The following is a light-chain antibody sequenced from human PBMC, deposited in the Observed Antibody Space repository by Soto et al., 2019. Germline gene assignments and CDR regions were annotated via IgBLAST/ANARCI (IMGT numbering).Light chain of an antibody. Sequence: SYELTQPPSVAVAPGTTASISCEGNDIGRKSVLWYQKKSDQAPVLVIHSDNDRPSGIPDRFSGSNYGNTATLTISRVEAGDEAVYYCHVWDSITDHVVFGGGTKLTVL. V-gene: IGLV3-21*04. CDR1: DIGRKS. CDR3: HVWDSITDHVV. J-gene: IGLJ2*01. CDR2: SDN.